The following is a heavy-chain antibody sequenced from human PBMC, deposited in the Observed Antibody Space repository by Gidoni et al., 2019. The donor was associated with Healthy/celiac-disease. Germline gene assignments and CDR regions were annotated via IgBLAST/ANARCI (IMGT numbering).Heavy chain of an antibody. J-gene: IGHJ4*02. CDR2: IYSGGST. V-gene: IGHV3-66*01. CDR1: GFTVSSNY. D-gene: IGHD5-12*01. Sequence: EVQLVESGGGLVQPGGSLRLSCAASGFTVSSNYMSWVRQAPGKGLEWVSVIYSGGSTYYADSVKGRFTISRDNSKNTLYLQMNSLRAEDTAVYYCARDLNGDGYNYGYWGQGTLVTVSS. CDR3: ARDLNGDGYNYGY.